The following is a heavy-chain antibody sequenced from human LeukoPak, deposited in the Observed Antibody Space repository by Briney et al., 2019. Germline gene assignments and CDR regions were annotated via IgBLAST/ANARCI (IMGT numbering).Heavy chain of an antibody. Sequence: SETLSLTCTVSGGSISSYYWTWIRQPAGKGLEWIGRISTSGNTYYNPSLKSRLTMSVDASKNQFSLKLSSVTAADTAVYYCARGTRYCSGDSCQNWFDPWGQGTLVTVSS. CDR3: ARGTRYCSGDSCQNWFDP. D-gene: IGHD2-15*01. V-gene: IGHV4-4*07. CDR2: ISTSGNT. J-gene: IGHJ5*02. CDR1: GGSISSYY.